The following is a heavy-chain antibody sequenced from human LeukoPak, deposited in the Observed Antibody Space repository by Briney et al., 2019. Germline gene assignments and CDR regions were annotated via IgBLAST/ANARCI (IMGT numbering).Heavy chain of an antibody. CDR1: GGSISSYY. Sequence: PSETLSLTCTVSGGSISSYYWSWIRQPAGKGLEWIGRIYTSGSTNYNPSLKSRVTMSVDTSKNQFSLKLSSVTAADTAVYYCARGGYDKGRRVFDYWGQGTLVTVSS. CDR2: IYTSGST. D-gene: IGHD5-12*01. V-gene: IGHV4-4*07. J-gene: IGHJ4*02. CDR3: ARGGYDKGRRVFDY.